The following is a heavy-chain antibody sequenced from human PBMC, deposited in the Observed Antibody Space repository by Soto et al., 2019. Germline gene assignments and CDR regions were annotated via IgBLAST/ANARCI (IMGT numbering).Heavy chain of an antibody. J-gene: IGHJ3*02. Sequence: RRSVRLSCAASGFTFISYAMSWVRQAPGKGLEWVSAISGSGGSTYYADSVKGRFTISRDNSKNTLYLQMNSLRAEDTALYYCAKPEDIVVVPAALLGGAFDIWGQGTMVNVS. V-gene: IGHV3-23*01. CDR2: ISGSGGST. D-gene: IGHD2-2*01. CDR3: AKPEDIVVVPAALLGGAFDI. CDR1: GFTFISYA.